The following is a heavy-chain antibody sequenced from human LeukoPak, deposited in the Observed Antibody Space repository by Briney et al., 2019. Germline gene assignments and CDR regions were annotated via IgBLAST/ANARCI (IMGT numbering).Heavy chain of an antibody. CDR1: SGSISSSGYY. V-gene: IGHV4-39*01. D-gene: IGHD2-21*02. CDR2: IYYSGTT. J-gene: IGHJ4*02. Sequence: SETLSLTGTVYSGSISSSGYYWGWIRQPPGKGLESIGIIYYSGTTYYNPSLKNRITISVDTSKNQFSLRLNSVTAADTAVYHSARLLCSGSDCYLDYWGQGALVTVSS. CDR3: ARLLCSGSDCYLDY.